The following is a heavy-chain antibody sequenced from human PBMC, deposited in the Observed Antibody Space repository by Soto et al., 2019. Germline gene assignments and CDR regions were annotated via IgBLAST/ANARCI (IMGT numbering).Heavy chain of an antibody. CDR1: GFTFSSYS. V-gene: IGHV3-21*01. Sequence: GGSLRLSCAASGFTFSSYSMNWVRQAPGKGLEWVSSISSSSSYIYYADSVKGRFTISRDNAKNSLYLQMNSLRAEDTAVYYCAREGVVPAATYGYYYYYGMDVWGQGTTVTVSS. CDR3: AREGVVPAATYGYYYYYGMDV. CDR2: ISSSSSYI. D-gene: IGHD2-2*01. J-gene: IGHJ6*02.